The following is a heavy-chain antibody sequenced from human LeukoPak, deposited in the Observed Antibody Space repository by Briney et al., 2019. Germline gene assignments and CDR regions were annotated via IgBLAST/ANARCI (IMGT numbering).Heavy chain of an antibody. CDR2: IKQDGSEK. D-gene: IGHD4-17*01. J-gene: IGHJ4*02. V-gene: IGHV3-7*03. CDR1: GFTFSSYW. CDR3: TRADGDYDKEFFDC. Sequence: GGSLRLSCAASGFTFSSYWMSWVRQAPGKGLEWVANIKQDGSEKYYVDSVKGRFTISRDNAKNSLYLQMNSLRAEDTAVYYCTRADGDYDKEFFDCWGQGTPVTVSS.